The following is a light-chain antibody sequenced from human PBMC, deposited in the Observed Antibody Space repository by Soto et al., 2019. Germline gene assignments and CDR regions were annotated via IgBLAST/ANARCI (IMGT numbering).Light chain of an antibody. CDR1: ERLSSVY. V-gene: IGKV3-20*01. Sequence: EIVLTQSPGTLSLSPGERATLSCRASERLSSVYLAWYQQRPGQPPRLLIYGASNRATGIPDRFSGSGSGTDFTLIINRLEPEDVAIYYCQQYGGSPRVTLGQGTRLEIK. CDR3: QQYGGSPRVT. CDR2: GAS. J-gene: IGKJ5*01.